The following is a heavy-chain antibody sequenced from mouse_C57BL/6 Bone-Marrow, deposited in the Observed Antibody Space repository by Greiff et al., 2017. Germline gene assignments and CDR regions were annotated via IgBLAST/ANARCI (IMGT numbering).Heavy chain of an antibody. CDR1: GFTFSDYG. CDR3: ARRDYDGGPWFAY. CDR2: ISSGSSTI. D-gene: IGHD2-4*01. J-gene: IGHJ3*01. Sequence: DVKLVESGGGLVKPGGSLKLSCAASGFTFSDYGMHWVRQAPEKGLEWVAYISSGSSTIYYADTVKGRFTISRDNAKNTLFLQMTSLRSEDTAMYDCARRDYDGGPWFAYWGQGTLVTVSA. V-gene: IGHV5-17*01.